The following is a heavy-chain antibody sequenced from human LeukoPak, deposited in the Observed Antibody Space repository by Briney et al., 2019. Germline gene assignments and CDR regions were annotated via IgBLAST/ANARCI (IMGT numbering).Heavy chain of an antibody. Sequence: GGSLRLSCAASGFTFSSYEMNWVRQAPGKGLEWISYISSSGSTIYYADSVKGRFTISRDNAKNSLYLQMNSLRAEDTAVYYCATGSGWYWNYFDYWGQGTLVTVSS. V-gene: IGHV3-48*03. D-gene: IGHD6-19*01. CDR2: ISSSGSTI. CDR3: ATGSGWYWNYFDY. J-gene: IGHJ4*02. CDR1: GFTFSSYE.